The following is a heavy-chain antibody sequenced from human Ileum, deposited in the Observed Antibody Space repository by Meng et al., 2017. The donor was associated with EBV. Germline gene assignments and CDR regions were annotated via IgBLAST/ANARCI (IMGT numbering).Heavy chain of an antibody. J-gene: IGHJ4*02. CDR2: INAYNGDT. Sequence: QAQLVQSGGEVKKPXASVKVSCKASGYTFTNYGITWVRQAPGQGLEWMGWINAYNGDTNYAQTLQGRVTMTTDTSTSTAYMELRSLRSDDTAVYYCARVEVGITSGDYWGQGTLGTVSS. D-gene: IGHD1-26*01. V-gene: IGHV1-18*01. CDR1: GYTFTNYG. CDR3: ARVEVGITSGDY.